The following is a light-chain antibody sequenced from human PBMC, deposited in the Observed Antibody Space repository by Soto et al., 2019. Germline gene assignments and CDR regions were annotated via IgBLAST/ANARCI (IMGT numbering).Light chain of an antibody. CDR3: QRYGSSTPFLT. Sequence: EIVLTQSPGTLSLSPGERATLSCRASQSVSSSYLAWYQQTPGQAPRLLIYGASSRATGIPDRFSGSGSGTDFTLTLSRLEPEDFALYYCQRYGSSTPFLTFGGGTKVDIK. V-gene: IGKV3-20*01. J-gene: IGKJ4*01. CDR1: QSVSSSY. CDR2: GAS.